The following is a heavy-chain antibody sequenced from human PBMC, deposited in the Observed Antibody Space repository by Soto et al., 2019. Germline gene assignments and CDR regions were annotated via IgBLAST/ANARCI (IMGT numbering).Heavy chain of an antibody. V-gene: IGHV1-69*12. CDR3: AREGRRSCGGDCLEAFDI. J-gene: IGHJ3*02. CDR1: GGTFSSYA. CDR2: IIPIFGTA. Sequence: QVQLVQSGAEVKKPGSSVKVSCKASGGTFSSYAISWVRQAPGQGLEWMGGIIPIFGTANYAQKFQGRVTITADESTSTAYMELSSLRSEDTAVYYCAREGRRSCGGDCLEAFDIWGQGTMVTVSS. D-gene: IGHD2-21*02.